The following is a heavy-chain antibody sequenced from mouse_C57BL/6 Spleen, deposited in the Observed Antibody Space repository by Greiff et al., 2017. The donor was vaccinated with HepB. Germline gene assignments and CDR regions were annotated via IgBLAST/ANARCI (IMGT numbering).Heavy chain of an antibody. J-gene: IGHJ3*01. CDR3: AREAITTVVATDAY. Sequence: EVKLMESGGGLVKPGGSLKLSCAASGFTFSSYAMSWVRQTPEKRLEWVATISDGGSYTYYPDNVKGRFTISRDNAKNNLYLQMSHLKSEDTAMYYCAREAITTVVATDAYWGQGTLVTVSA. CDR2: ISDGGSYT. CDR1: GFTFSSYA. V-gene: IGHV5-4*01. D-gene: IGHD1-1*01.